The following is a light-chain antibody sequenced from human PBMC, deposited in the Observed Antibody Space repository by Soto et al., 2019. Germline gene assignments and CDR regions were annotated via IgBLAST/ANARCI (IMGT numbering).Light chain of an antibody. CDR1: QAVPNN. Sequence: DIHLTQSPSFLSASVGDRVTITCRPSQAVPNNMAWYQQKPGKPPKLLIYEESTLHSGVPSRFSGRKSGTQFTLTIDSLQPEDFATYYCQQVKTYHRTLGGGTKVDIK. CDR3: QQVKTYHRT. CDR2: EES. J-gene: IGKJ4*01. V-gene: IGKV1-9*01.